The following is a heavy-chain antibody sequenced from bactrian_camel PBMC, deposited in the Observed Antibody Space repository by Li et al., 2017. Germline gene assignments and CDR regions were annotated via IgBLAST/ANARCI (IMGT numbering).Heavy chain of an antibody. J-gene: IGHJ4*01. D-gene: IGHD1*01. CDR2: IGSDGST. Sequence: HVQLVESGGGSVQAGGSLTLSCTISGFNMQNLCGGWFRQAPGKEREEVASIGSDGSTEYTDSVKGRFTISRDNAKSTLYLQMNSLKTEDTAVYFCALDWSGRPQRGQGTQVTVS. CDR1: GFNMQNLC. CDR3: ALDWSGRPQ. V-gene: IGHV3S63*01.